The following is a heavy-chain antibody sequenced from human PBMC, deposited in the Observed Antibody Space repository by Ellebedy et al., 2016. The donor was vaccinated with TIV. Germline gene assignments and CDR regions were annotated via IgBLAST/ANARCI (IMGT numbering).Heavy chain of an antibody. V-gene: IGHV3-11*01. CDR2: ISYSCDLM. J-gene: IGHJ4*02. CDR1: GFTFSGYY. CDR3: ARLGGIAAAGASDY. Sequence: GESLKLSCAASGFTFSGYYMRRFRPAPGKGPEWVSYISYSCDLMYYADSVKGRFTTSRDNAGNSLYLQMNSLRAEDTAVYYCARLGGIAAAGASDYWGQGTLVIVSS. D-gene: IGHD6-13*01.